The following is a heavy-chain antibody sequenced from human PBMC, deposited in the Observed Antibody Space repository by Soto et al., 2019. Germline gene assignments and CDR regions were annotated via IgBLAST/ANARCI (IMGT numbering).Heavy chain of an antibody. CDR3: AKNGQPPYYYYGLDV. CDR1: GYTFTRYG. Sequence: QGHLVQSEAEVKKSGASVKVSCKASGYTFTRYGISWVRQAPGQGLEWMGWISGYNGDTNYAQKFQGRVSMTIDTSTPTAYMEWRSLTSDDTAVYYCAKNGQPPYYYYGLDVWGQGTKVTVSS. J-gene: IGHJ6*02. V-gene: IGHV1-18*01. D-gene: IGHD2-8*01. CDR2: ISGYNGDT.